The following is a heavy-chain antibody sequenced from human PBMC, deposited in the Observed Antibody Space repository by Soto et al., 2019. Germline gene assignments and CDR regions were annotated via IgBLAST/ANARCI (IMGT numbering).Heavy chain of an antibody. D-gene: IGHD6-19*01. CDR3: ASPIAVAGKGTQIDAFDI. CDR2: IYPGDSDT. J-gene: IGHJ3*02. Sequence: PGESLKISCKGSGYSFTSYWTGWVRQMPGKGLEWMGIIYPGDSDTRYSPSFQGQVTISADKSISTAYLQWSSLKASDTAMYYCASPIAVAGKGTQIDAFDIWGQGTMVT. V-gene: IGHV5-51*01. CDR1: GYSFTSYW.